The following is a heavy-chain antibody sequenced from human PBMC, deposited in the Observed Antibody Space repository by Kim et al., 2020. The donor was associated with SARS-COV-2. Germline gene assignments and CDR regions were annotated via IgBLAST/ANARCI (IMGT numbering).Heavy chain of an antibody. Sequence: GGSLRLSCAASGFTFISYSMNWVRQAPGKGLEWVSSISSSSSYIYYADSVKGRFTISRDNAKNSLYLQMNSLRAEDTAVYYCARDSCSGGRCYDDYWGQGTLVTVSS. CDR1: GFTFISYS. D-gene: IGHD2-15*01. CDR2: ISSSSSYI. J-gene: IGHJ4*02. V-gene: IGHV3-21*01. CDR3: ARDSCSGGRCYDDY.